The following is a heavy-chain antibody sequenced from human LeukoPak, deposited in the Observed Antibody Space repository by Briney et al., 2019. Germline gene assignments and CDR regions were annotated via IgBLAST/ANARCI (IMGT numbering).Heavy chain of an antibody. CDR1: GGSFSGYY. CDR2: INHSGST. J-gene: IGHJ4*02. Sequence: PSETLSLTCAVYGGSFSGYYWSWIRQPPGKGLEWIGEINHSGSTNYNPSLKSRVTISVDTSKNQFSLKLSSVTAADTAVYYCARVYPGYSSGWYVDYWGQGTLVTVSS. D-gene: IGHD6-19*01. CDR3: ARVYPGYSSGWYVDY. V-gene: IGHV4-34*01.